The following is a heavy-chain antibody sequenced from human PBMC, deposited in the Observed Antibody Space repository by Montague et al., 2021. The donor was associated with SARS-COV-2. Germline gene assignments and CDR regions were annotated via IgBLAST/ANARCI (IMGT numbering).Heavy chain of an antibody. V-gene: IGHV4-39*01. CDR2: INYSGTT. CDR1: GGSISSGTYY. CDR3: VRRAQWQLSWFFDL. D-gene: IGHD6-19*01. J-gene: IGHJ2*01. Sequence: SETLSLTCTVSGGSISSGTYYWGWVRQPPGKGLEWIGTINYSGTTYYNPSLKSRVTISVDTSKNQFSLKVTSVTAADTAVYYCVRRAQWQLSWFFDLWGRGTLLTVSS.